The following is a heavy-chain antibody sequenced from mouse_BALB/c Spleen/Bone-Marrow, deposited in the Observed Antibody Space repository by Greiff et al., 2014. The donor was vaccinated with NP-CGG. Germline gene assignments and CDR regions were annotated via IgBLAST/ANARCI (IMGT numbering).Heavy chain of an antibody. D-gene: IGHD1-2*01. CDR2: IWAGGIT. V-gene: IGHV2-9*02. CDR3: ARTLRLRDYFDY. J-gene: IGHJ2*01. Sequence: QVLLQQSGPGLVAPSQSLSITCTVSGFSLTSYGVHWVRQPPGKGLEWLGVIWAGGITNYNSALMSRLSISKDNSKSQVFLKMNSLQTGDTAMYYCARTLRLRDYFDYWGQGTTLTVSS. CDR1: GFSLTSYG.